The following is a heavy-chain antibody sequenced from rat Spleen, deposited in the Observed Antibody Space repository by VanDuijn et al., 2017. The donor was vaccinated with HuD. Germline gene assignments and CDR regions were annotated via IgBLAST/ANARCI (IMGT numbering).Heavy chain of an antibody. V-gene: IGHV5-31*01. Sequence: EVQLVESGGGLVQPGRSLKLSCVASGFTFNNYWMTWIRQSPGKGLEWVASITNTGGSTYYPDSVKGRFTISRDHAKSTLYLQMSSLRSEDTATYYCARHEDYGGYSRDYFGYWGQGVVVTVSS. CDR2: ITNTGGST. D-gene: IGHD1-11*01. J-gene: IGHJ2*01. CDR1: GFTFNNYW. CDR3: ARHEDYGGYSRDYFGY.